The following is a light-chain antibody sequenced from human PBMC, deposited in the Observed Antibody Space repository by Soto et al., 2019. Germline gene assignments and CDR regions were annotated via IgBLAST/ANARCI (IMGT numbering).Light chain of an antibody. CDR3: QQYGSLWT. CDR1: QSVSSSY. V-gene: IGKV3-20*01. J-gene: IGKJ1*01. Sequence: EIVLTQSPGTLSLSPGERATLSCRAIQSVSSSYLAWYQQKPGQAPRLLIYGASSRATGIPDRFSGSGSRTDFTFTISRLEPEDFAVYYCQQYGSLWTFGQGTKLEIK. CDR2: GAS.